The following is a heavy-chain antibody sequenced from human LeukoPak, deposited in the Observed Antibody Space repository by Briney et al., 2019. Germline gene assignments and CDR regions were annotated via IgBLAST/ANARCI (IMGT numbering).Heavy chain of an antibody. J-gene: IGHJ3*02. CDR2: IGSRTTTT. CDR1: GFTFSAYE. V-gene: IGHV3-48*03. CDR3: ATSGAYEISWAFNI. D-gene: IGHD3-9*01. Sequence: AGSLRLSCAGSGFTFSAYEMNWLRQAPGKGLEWVSYIGSRTTTTYYEESVRGRFTISRDNTKNSVFLQMTRLRADDAAVYYCATSGAYEISWAFNIWGQGTMVAVSS.